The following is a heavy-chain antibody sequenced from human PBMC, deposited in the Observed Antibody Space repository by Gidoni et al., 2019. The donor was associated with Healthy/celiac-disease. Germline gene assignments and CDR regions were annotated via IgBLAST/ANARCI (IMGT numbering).Heavy chain of an antibody. J-gene: IGHJ6*02. CDR1: GYTFPSYS. D-gene: IGHD1-26*01. V-gene: IGHV1-46*01. CDR3: ARMKEIRYSGSYDGMDV. Sequence: QVQLVQSGAEVKKPGASVKVSFKASGYTFPSYSMHWVRQAPGQGLEWMGIINPSGCSTSYAQKFQGRVTMTRDTSTSTVYMELSSLRSEDTAVYYCARMKEIRYSGSYDGMDVWGQGTTVTVSS. CDR2: INPSGCST.